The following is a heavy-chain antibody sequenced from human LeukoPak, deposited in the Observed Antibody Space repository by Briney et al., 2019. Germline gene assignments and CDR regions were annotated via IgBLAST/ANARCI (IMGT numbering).Heavy chain of an antibody. J-gene: IGHJ4*02. Sequence: GRSLGLSCAASGFTFSSYGMHWVRQAPGKGLEWVAVISYDGSNKYYADSVKGRFTISRDNSKNTLYLQMNSLRAEDTAVYYCADMRADYWGQGTLVTVSS. CDR3: ADMRADY. CDR2: ISYDGSNK. V-gene: IGHV3-30*03. CDR1: GFTFSSYG.